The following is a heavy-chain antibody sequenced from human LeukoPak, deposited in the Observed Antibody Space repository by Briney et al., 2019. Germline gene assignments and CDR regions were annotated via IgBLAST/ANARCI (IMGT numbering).Heavy chain of an antibody. CDR1: GFTFRSDA. J-gene: IGHJ4*02. CDR2: ISYDGIIK. Sequence: RSLRLSCAASGFTFRSDAMHWVRQAPGKGLEWVAFISYDGIIKHYADSVKGRFTISRDNSKNTLYLQMNSLRGEDTAVYYCAKDLSTNWSFDYWDQGTLVTVSS. CDR3: AKDLSTNWSFDY. V-gene: IGHV3-30*18. D-gene: IGHD6-13*01.